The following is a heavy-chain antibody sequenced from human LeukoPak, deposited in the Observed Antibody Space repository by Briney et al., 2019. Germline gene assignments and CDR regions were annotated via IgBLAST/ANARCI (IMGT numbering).Heavy chain of an antibody. CDR3: ARRAAAGNGSLI. V-gene: IGHV3-74*01. CDR1: GLTFSSYW. J-gene: IGHJ3*02. Sequence: PGGSLRLSCAASGLTFSSYWMHWVRQAPGKGLVWVSRINSDGSSTSYADSVKGRFTISRDNAKNTLYLQMNSLRAEDTAVYYCARRAAAGNGSLIWGQGTMVTVSS. D-gene: IGHD6-13*01. CDR2: INSDGSST.